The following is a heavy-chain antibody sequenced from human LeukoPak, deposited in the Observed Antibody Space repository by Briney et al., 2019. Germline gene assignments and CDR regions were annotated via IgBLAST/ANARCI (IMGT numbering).Heavy chain of an antibody. D-gene: IGHD6-19*01. Sequence: GGSLRLSCAGSGFTFSSYWLHWVRHAPGKGLVWVSRISPDGSTTNLADSVKGRCTISRDNPKNTLYLQMSSLRAEDTAVYYCARAPSPLAVAGTDYWGQGTLVTVSS. CDR1: GFTFSSYW. V-gene: IGHV3-74*01. J-gene: IGHJ4*02. CDR3: ARAPSPLAVAGTDY. CDR2: ISPDGSTT.